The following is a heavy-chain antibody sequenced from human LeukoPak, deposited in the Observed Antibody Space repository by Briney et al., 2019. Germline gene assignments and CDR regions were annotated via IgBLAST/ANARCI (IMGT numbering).Heavy chain of an antibody. CDR2: IYYSGST. Sequence: PSETLSLTCTVSGGSVSSGSYYWNWIRQPPGKVLEWIGYIYYSGSTNYNPSLKSRVTISVDTSKNQFSLKLSSVTAADTAVYYCARADCSGGSCYTFDIWGQGTMVTVSS. V-gene: IGHV4-61*01. J-gene: IGHJ3*02. D-gene: IGHD2-15*01. CDR1: GGSVSSGSYY. CDR3: ARADCSGGSCYTFDI.